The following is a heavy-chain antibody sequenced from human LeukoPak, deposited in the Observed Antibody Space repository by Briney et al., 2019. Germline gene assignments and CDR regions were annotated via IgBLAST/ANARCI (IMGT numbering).Heavy chain of an antibody. J-gene: IGHJ6*03. D-gene: IGHD3-3*01. CDR2: ISSSSSYI. Sequence: GGSLRLSCAASGFTFSSYSMNWVRQAPGKGLEWVSSISSSSSYIYYADSVKGRFTISRDNAKNSLYLQMNSLRAEDTAVYYCARGGRITIFGVVIRYYYYMDVWGKGTTVTVSS. CDR3: ARGGRITIFGVVIRYYYYMDV. V-gene: IGHV3-21*01. CDR1: GFTFSSYS.